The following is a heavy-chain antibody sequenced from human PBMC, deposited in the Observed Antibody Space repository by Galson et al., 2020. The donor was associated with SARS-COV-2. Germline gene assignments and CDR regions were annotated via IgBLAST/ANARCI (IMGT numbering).Heavy chain of an antibody. Sequence: ASVKVSCKASGYTFTSYGISWVRQAPGQGLEWMGWISAYNGNTNYAQKLQGRVTMTTDTSTSTAYMELRSLRSDDTAVYYCARDLARSSGWYSVANTFDYWGQGTLVTVSS. CDR3: ARDLARSSGWYSVANTFDY. V-gene: IGHV1-18*04. D-gene: IGHD6-19*01. J-gene: IGHJ4*02. CDR2: ISAYNGNT. CDR1: GYTFTSYG.